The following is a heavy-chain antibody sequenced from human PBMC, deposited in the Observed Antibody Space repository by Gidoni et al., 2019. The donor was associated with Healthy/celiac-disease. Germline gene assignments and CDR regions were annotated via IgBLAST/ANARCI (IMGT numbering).Heavy chain of an antibody. CDR3: ARSAAAGTWFDP. CDR2: INPNSGGT. D-gene: IGHD6-13*01. V-gene: IGHV1-2*04. CDR1: GYTFPGYH. Sequence: QVQLVQSGAEVKKPGASVTVSCKASGYTFPGYHMPWVRQAPGQGLEWMGWINPNSGGTNYAQKFQGWVTMTRDTSISTAYMELSRLRSDDTAVYYCARSAAAGTWFDPWGQGTLVTVSS. J-gene: IGHJ5*02.